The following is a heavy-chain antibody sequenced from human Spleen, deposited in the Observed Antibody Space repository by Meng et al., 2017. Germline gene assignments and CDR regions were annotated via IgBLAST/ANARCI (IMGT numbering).Heavy chain of an antibody. CDR1: GFTFSSYE. CDR2: ISSSGSTI. D-gene: IGHD3-10*01. CDR3: AKVGGASLRGVLPYGMDV. V-gene: IGHV3-48*03. J-gene: IGHJ6*02. Sequence: GESLKISCAASGFTFSSYEMNWVRQAPGKGLEWVSYISSSGSTIYYADSVKGRFTISRDNAKNSLYLQMNSLRAEDTAVYYCAKVGGASLRGVLPYGMDVWGQGTTVTVSS.